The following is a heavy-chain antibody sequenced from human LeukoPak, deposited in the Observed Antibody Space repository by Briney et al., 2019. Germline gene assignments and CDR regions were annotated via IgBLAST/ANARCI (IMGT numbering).Heavy chain of an antibody. V-gene: IGHV3-7*01. D-gene: IGHD3-3*01. CDR2: IKQDGSEK. CDR3: ARDGNYDFWSGYYVY. Sequence: GGSLRLSCAASGFTFSSYWMSWVRQAPGKGLEWVANIKQDGSEKYYVDSVKSRFTISRDNAKNSLYLQMDSLRAEDTAVYYCARDGNYDFWSGYYVYWGQGTLVTVSS. CDR1: GFTFSSYW. J-gene: IGHJ4*02.